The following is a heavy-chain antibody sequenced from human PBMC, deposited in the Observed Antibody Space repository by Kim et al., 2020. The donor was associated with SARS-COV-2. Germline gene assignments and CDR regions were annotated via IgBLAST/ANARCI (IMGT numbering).Heavy chain of an antibody. CDR2: ISGSGDRT. V-gene: IGHV3-23*01. Sequence: GGSLRPSCTASGFTFNTYGMAWVRQAPGKGLEWVSDISGSGDRTYHADSVKGRFTISRDNSKNTLYLQMNNLRVEDTSIYYWARGGFGTVTDYWGQGTLVPVTS. CDR3: ARGGFGTVTDY. J-gene: IGHJ4*02. CDR1: GFTFNTYG. D-gene: IGHD3-16*01.